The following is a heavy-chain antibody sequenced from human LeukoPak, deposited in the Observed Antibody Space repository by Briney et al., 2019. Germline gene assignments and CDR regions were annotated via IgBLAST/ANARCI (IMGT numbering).Heavy chain of an antibody. J-gene: IGHJ4*02. V-gene: IGHV3-30*04. D-gene: IGHD3-22*01. CDR2: ISYDGSNK. CDR1: GFTFSSYA. CDR3: ARDTDYYDSSGYYDY. Sequence: GGSLRLSCAASGFTFSSYAMHWVRQAPGKGLEWVAVISYDGSNKYYADSVKGRFTISRDNSKNTLYLQMNSLRAEDTAVYYCARDTDYYDSSGYYDYWGQGTLVTVSS.